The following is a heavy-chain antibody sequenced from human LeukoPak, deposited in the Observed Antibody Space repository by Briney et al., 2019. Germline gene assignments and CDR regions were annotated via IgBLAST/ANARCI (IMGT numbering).Heavy chain of an antibody. Sequence: PSETLSLTCAVYGGSFSGYYWSWIRQPPGKGLEWIGEINHSGSTNYNPSLKSRVTISVDTSKNQFSLKLSSVTAADTAVYYCARDSRSSGPYYFDYWGQGTLLTVSS. CDR3: ARDSRSSGPYYFDY. CDR2: INHSGST. D-gene: IGHD3-22*01. J-gene: IGHJ4*02. CDR1: GGSFSGYY. V-gene: IGHV4-34*01.